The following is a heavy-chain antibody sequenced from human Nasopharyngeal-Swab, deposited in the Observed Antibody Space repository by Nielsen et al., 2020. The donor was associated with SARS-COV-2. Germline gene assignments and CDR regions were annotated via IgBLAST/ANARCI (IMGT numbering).Heavy chain of an antibody. V-gene: IGHV1-46*02. CDR2: ITPSGGAT. Sequence: ASVKVSCKASGFIFNQYYMHWVRHAPGQGLEWRGVITPSGGATNYARKFQGRVTMTRDPSTSTVYLDLKSLRAEDTAVYFCSREGRDGAVSSWGQGTLVTVSS. D-gene: IGHD5-24*01. CDR1: GFIFNQYY. CDR3: SREGRDGAVSS. J-gene: IGHJ5*02.